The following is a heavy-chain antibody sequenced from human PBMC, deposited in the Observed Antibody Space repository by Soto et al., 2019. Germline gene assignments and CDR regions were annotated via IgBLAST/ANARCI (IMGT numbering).Heavy chain of an antibody. D-gene: IGHD3-10*01. J-gene: IGHJ4*02. CDR1: GGSISSSSYY. CDR3: ARATYLYYGSGSYLYYFDY. V-gene: IGHV4-39*07. Sequence: PSETLSLTCTVSGGSISSSSYYWGWIRQPPGKGLEWIGSIYYSGSTYYNPSLKSRVTISVDTSKYQFSLKLSSVTAADTAVYYCARATYLYYGSGSYLYYFDYWGQGTLVTVSS. CDR2: IYYSGST.